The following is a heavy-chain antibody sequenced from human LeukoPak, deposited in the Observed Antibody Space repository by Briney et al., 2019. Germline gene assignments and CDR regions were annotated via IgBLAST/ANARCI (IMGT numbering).Heavy chain of an antibody. Sequence: GGSLRLSCAASGFTFSSYSMNWVRQAPGKGLEWVSSISSSSSYIYYADSVKGRFTISRDNAKNSLYLQMNSLRAEDTAVYYCARPPGYSYGYRWGYFDYWGQGTLVTVSS. CDR1: GFTFSSYS. CDR2: ISSSSSYI. CDR3: ARPPGYSYGYRWGYFDY. V-gene: IGHV3-21*01. D-gene: IGHD5-18*01. J-gene: IGHJ4*02.